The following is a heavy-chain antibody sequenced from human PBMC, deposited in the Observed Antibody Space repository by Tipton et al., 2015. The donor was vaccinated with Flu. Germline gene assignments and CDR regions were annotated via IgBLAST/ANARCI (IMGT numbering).Heavy chain of an antibody. CDR1: DDSITFYY. V-gene: IGHV4-59*01. J-gene: IGHJ6*02. CDR2: IYSSGST. CDR3: ARARAPYYYYAMDV. D-gene: IGHD3-10*01. Sequence: TLSLTCTVSDDSITFYYWSWVRQPPGKGLEWIGYIYSSGSTNYNPSFRGRVTISVDTSKNQLSLRLSSVTAADTAVYYCARARAPYYYYAMDVWGQGTTVTVSS.